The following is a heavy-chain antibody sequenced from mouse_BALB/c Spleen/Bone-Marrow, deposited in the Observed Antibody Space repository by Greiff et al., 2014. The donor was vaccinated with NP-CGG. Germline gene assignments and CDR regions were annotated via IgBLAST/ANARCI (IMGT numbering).Heavy chain of an antibody. V-gene: IGHV1-14*01. Sequence: EVQLQQSGPELVKPGASVKMSCKASGYTFTSYVMHWVKQKPGQGLEWIGYINPYNDGTKYNEKFKGKATLTSDKSSSTAYMELSSLTSEDSAVYYCARPYYYGSSGDSWFAYWGQGILVTVSA. J-gene: IGHJ3*01. CDR3: ARPYYYGSSGDSWFAY. D-gene: IGHD1-1*01. CDR1: GYTFTSYV. CDR2: INPYNDGT.